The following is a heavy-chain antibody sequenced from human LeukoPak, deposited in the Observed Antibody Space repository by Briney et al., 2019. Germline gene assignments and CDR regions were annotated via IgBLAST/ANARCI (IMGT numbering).Heavy chain of an antibody. D-gene: IGHD3-10*01. CDR3: ARDGADMVRGDYYYYMDV. J-gene: IGHJ6*03. Sequence: SETLSLTCTVSGGSISSYYWSWIRQPAGKGLEWIGRIYTSGSTNYNPSLKSRVTMSVDTSKNQFSLKLSSVTAADTAVYYCARDGADMVRGDYYYYMDVWGKGTTVTISS. V-gene: IGHV4-4*07. CDR2: IYTSGST. CDR1: GGSISSYY.